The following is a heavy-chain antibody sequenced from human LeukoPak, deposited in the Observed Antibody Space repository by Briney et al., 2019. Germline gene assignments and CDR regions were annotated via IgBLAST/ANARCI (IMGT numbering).Heavy chain of an antibody. D-gene: IGHD3-10*01. V-gene: IGHV4-39*01. J-gene: IGHJ4*02. CDR1: GGSISSSSYY. CDR3: ARHRITMVRGKARREDFDY. Sequence: SETLSLTCTVSGGSISSSSYYWGWIRQPPGKGLEWIGSIYYSGSTYYNPSLKSRVTISVDTSKNQFSLKLSSVTAADTAVYYCARHRITMVRGKARREDFDYWGQGTLITVSS. CDR2: IYYSGST.